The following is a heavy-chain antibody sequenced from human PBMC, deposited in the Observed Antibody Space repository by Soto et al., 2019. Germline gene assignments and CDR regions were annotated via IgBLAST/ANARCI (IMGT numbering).Heavy chain of an antibody. J-gene: IGHJ3*02. V-gene: IGHV3-23*01. CDR2: ISGSGGST. CDR1: GFTFSSYA. Sequence: PGGSLRLSCAASGFTFSSYAMSWVRQAPGKGLEWVSAISGSGGSTYYADPVKGRFTISRDNSKNTLYLQMNSLRAEDTAVYYCASTGVHQYYYDSSGYGAFDIWGQGTMVTVSS. D-gene: IGHD3-22*01. CDR3: ASTGVHQYYYDSSGYGAFDI.